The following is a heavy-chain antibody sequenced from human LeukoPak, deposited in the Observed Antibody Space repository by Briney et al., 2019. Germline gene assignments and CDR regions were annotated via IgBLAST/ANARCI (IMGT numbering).Heavy chain of an antibody. Sequence: GASVKVSCKASGYTFTAKYLHWVRQAPGQGLEWMGWINPNSGGTNSAQKFQGRVTMTRDTSISTVYMELSRLTSDDTAVYYCARGYGSSWFDYWGQGTPVTVSS. J-gene: IGHJ4*02. CDR3: ARGYGSSWFDY. D-gene: IGHD6-13*01. CDR2: INPNSGGT. V-gene: IGHV1-2*02. CDR1: GYTFTAKY.